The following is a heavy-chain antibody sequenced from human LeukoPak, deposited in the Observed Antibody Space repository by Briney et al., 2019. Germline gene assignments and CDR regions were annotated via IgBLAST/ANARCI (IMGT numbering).Heavy chain of an antibody. J-gene: IGHJ4*02. D-gene: IGHD6-19*01. V-gene: IGHV3-23*01. CDR2: ISDSGGST. CDR3: AKDGILAGSRFDY. CDR1: GFTFSNYA. Sequence: PGGSLRLSSAVSGFTFSNYAMSWVRQAPGKGLEWVSAISDSGGSTYYADSVKSRFTISRDNSKNTLYLQMNSLRAEDTAIYYCAKDGILAGSRFDYWGQGTLVTVSS.